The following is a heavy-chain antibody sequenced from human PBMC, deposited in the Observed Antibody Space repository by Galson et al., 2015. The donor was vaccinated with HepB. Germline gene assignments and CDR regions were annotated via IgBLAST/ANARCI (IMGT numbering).Heavy chain of an antibody. J-gene: IGHJ4*02. CDR2: ISYDGSNK. CDR1: GFTFSSYA. V-gene: IGHV3-30-3*01. D-gene: IGHD2-21*01. Sequence: SLRLSCAASGFTFSSYAMHWVRQAPGKGLEWVAVISYDGSNKYYADSVKGRFTISRDNSKNTLYLQMNSLRAEDTAVYYCARAPNHIVVVIAIGDYWGQGTLVTVSS. CDR3: ARAPNHIVVVIAIGDY.